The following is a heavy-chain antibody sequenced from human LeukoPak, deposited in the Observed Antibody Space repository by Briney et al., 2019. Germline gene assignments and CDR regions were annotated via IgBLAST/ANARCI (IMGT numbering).Heavy chain of an antibody. CDR1: GFTFSTYW. CDR3: AKGWKAVVPAASYGFDY. J-gene: IGHJ4*02. V-gene: IGHV3-7*01. Sequence: GGSLRLSCAASGFTFSTYWMSWVRQAPGKGLEWVANIKQDGSEKYYVDSVKGRFTISRDNAKNSLYLQMNSLRAEDTAVYYCAKGWKAVVPAASYGFDYWGQGTLVTVSS. CDR2: IKQDGSEK. D-gene: IGHD2-2*01.